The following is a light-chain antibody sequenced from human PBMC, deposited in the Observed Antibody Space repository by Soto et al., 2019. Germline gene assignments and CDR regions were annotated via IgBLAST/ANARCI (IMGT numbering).Light chain of an antibody. V-gene: IGKV3-20*01. Sequence: LVLTQSPGTLSLSPGERATLSCCASQSVHSRYLSWYQQKLGQAPRLLIYHASTRATGIPDRFSGSGSGTDFTLTISRLEPEDFAVYYCQQYGSSPQTFGQGTKVDIK. J-gene: IGKJ1*01. CDR2: HAS. CDR3: QQYGSSPQT. CDR1: QSVHSRY.